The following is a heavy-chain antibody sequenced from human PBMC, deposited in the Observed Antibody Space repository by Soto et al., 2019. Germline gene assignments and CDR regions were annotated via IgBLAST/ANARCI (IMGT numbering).Heavy chain of an antibody. J-gene: IGHJ4*02. D-gene: IGHD6-13*01. Sequence: GASVKVSCKASGGTFSSYAISWVRQAPGQGLEWMGGIIPIFGTANYAQKFQGRVTITADESTSTAYMELSSLRSEDTAVYYCACPPPDSSWYGSGYFDYWGQGTLVTVSS. CDR2: IIPIFGTA. CDR1: GGTFSSYA. V-gene: IGHV1-69*13. CDR3: ACPPPDSSWYGSGYFDY.